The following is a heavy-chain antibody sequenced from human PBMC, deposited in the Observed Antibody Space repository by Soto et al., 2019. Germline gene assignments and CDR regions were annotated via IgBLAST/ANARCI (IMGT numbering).Heavy chain of an antibody. CDR3: ARDLRLLASTGAYYGMDV. V-gene: IGHV3-53*02. Sequence: EVQLVETGGGLIQPGGSLRLSCAASGFTVSSNYMSWVRQAPGKGLEWVSVIYSGGSTYYADSVKGRFTISRDNSKNTLYLQMNSLRAEDTAVYYCARDLRLLASTGAYYGMDVWGQGTTVTVSS. CDR1: GFTVSSNY. CDR2: IYSGGST. D-gene: IGHD2-15*01. J-gene: IGHJ6*02.